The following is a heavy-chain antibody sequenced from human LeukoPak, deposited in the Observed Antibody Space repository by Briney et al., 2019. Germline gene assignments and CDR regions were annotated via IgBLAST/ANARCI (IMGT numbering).Heavy chain of an antibody. CDR1: GGSFSGYY. V-gene: IGHV4-34*01. J-gene: IGHJ4*02. CDR2: INHSGST. D-gene: IGHD1-26*01. Sequence: SETLSLTCAVYGGSFSGYYWSWIRQPPGKGLEWIGEINHSGSTNYNPSLKSRVTISVDTSKNQFSLKLSSVTAADTAVYYCAKDSPRWELLVDYWGQGTLVTVSS. CDR3: AKDSPRWELLVDY.